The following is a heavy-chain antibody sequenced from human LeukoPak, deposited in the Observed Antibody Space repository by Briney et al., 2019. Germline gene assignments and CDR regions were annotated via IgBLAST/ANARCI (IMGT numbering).Heavy chain of an antibody. Sequence: PGKSLRLSCAASGFNFSSYGMHWVRQAPGKGLEWVAVTWYDGNNKYYADSVKGRFTISRDNSKNTLYLQMNSLRAEDTAVYYCVRDPYEAYWGQGTLVTVSS. V-gene: IGHV3-33*01. D-gene: IGHD5-12*01. CDR1: GFNFSSYG. CDR3: VRDPYEAY. J-gene: IGHJ4*02. CDR2: TWYDGNNK.